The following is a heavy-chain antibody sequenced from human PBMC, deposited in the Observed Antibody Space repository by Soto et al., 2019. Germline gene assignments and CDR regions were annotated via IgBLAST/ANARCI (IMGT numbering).Heavy chain of an antibody. D-gene: IGHD2-21*02. CDR1: GGSISSGGYY. Sequence: PSETLSLTCTVSGGSISSGGYYWSWNRQHPGKGLEWIGYIYYSGSTYYNPSLKSRVTISVDTSKNQFSLKLNSVTAADTAVYYCARSIVVVTALDYWGQGTLVTVSS. CDR2: IYYSGST. J-gene: IGHJ4*02. V-gene: IGHV4-31*03. CDR3: ARSIVVVTALDY.